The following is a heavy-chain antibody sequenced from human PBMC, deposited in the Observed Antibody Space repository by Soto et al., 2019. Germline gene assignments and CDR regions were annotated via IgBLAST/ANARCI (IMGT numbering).Heavy chain of an antibody. J-gene: IGHJ6*03. CDR1: GFTFSSYW. D-gene: IGHD1-26*01. Sequence: GGSLRLSCAASGFTFSSYWMSWVRQAPGKGLEWVANIKQDGSEKYYVDSVKGRFTISRDNAKNSLYLQMNSLRAEDTAVYYCARDIETGWENYYYYYYMDVWGKGTTVTVSS. V-gene: IGHV3-7*01. CDR2: IKQDGSEK. CDR3: ARDIETGWENYYYYYYMDV.